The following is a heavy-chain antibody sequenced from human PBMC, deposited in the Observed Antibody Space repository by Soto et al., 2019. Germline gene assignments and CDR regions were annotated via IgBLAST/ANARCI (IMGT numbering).Heavy chain of an antibody. J-gene: IGHJ5*02. V-gene: IGHV3-21*01. CDR1: GFTFSSYS. D-gene: IGHD3-9*01. CDR2: ISSSSSYI. Sequence: GGSLRLSCAASGFTFSSYSMNWVRQAPGKGLEWVSSISSSSSYIYYADSVKGRFTISRDNAKNSLYLQMNSLRAEDTAVYYCARDREGFALRYFDWSFPFDPWGQGTLVTVSS. CDR3: ARDREGFALRYFDWSFPFDP.